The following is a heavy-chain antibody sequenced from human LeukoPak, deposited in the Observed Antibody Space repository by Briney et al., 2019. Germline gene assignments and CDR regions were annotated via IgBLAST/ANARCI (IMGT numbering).Heavy chain of an antibody. V-gene: IGHV3-7*01. J-gene: IGHJ6*02. CDR2: IKQDGSEK. Sequence: GGSLRLSCAASGFSFSTYWMSWVRQAPGKGLEWVANIKQDGSEKYYVDSVKGRFTISRDNAKNSLYLQMNNLRDEDTAVYYCAKDRVTTDYYYGMDVWGQGTTVTVSS. CDR1: GFSFSTYW. CDR3: AKDRVTTDYYYGMDV. D-gene: IGHD4-17*01.